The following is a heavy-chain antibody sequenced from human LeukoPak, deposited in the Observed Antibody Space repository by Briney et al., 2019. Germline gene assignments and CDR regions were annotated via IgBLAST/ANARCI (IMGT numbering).Heavy chain of an antibody. D-gene: IGHD7-27*01. V-gene: IGHV4-4*02. Sequence: SATLSLTCAVSGGSINSSNWWSWVRQPPGKGLEFIGEIFHSGSTNYDPSLKSRVTLSVDKSKNQFSLKLTSVTAADTAVYYCATTFNWAFDYWGQGTLVTVSS. J-gene: IGHJ4*02. CDR3: ATTFNWAFDY. CDR2: IFHSGST. CDR1: GGSINSSNW.